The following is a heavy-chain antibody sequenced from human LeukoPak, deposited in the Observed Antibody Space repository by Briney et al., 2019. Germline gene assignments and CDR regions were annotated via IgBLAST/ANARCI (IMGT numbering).Heavy chain of an antibody. D-gene: IGHD3-22*01. J-gene: IGHJ4*02. CDR2: IRCDGSNK. V-gene: IGHV3-33*01. CDR1: GFTFSSYG. CDR3: ESAESYNSSGYYIAIWY. Sequence: HPGGSLRLSCAASGFTFSSYGMHWVRKAPGKGLEWVADIRCDGSNKYYADSVKGRFTISRDNSKNTLYLQMKSLRAGDTAVYYCESAESYNSSGYYIAIWYWGKGTMVTV.